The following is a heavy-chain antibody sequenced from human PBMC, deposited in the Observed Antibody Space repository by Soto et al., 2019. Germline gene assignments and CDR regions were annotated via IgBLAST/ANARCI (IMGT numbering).Heavy chain of an antibody. Sequence: PSETLSLTCTVSGGSISGHYWSWIRQPPGKGLEWIGYVYYSGTTNYNPSLKSRVTISVDMSKNQVSLQLNSVTPEDSAVYYCGRLIGNSWLDYWGQGTLVTVSS. D-gene: IGHD2-8*01. CDR2: VYYSGTT. V-gene: IGHV4-59*11. CDR3: GRLIGNSWLDY. CDR1: GGSISGHY. J-gene: IGHJ5*01.